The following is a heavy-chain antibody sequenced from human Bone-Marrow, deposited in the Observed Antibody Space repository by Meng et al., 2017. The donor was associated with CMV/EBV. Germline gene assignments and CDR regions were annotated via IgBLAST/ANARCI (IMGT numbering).Heavy chain of an antibody. CDR1: GFSLSTSGVG. D-gene: IGHD6-13*01. V-gene: IGHV2-5*01. CDR2: IYWNDDK. CDR3: AHTPYSSSWWYFDY. J-gene: IGHJ4*02. Sequence: SGPTLVKPTQTLTLTCTFSGFSLSTSGVGVGWIRQPPGKALEWLALIYWNDDKRYSLSLKSRLTITKDTSKNQVVLTMTNMDPVDTATYYCAHTPYSSSWWYFDYWGQGTLVTVSS.